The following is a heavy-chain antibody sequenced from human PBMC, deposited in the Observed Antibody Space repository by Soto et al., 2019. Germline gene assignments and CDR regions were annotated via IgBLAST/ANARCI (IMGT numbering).Heavy chain of an antibody. CDR2: IDPKNGNT. CDR1: GYTFTTFG. D-gene: IGHD2-2*01. J-gene: IGHJ4*02. V-gene: IGHV1-18*01. Sequence: ASLKVSCKASGYTFTTFGISWVRQAPGQGLEWMGWIDPKNGNTKDAQKFQGRVTMTTDTSTSTAYMELRSLRSDDTAVYYCAKEYCDSSRCFLPDYWGQGALVTVSS. CDR3: AKEYCDSSRCFLPDY.